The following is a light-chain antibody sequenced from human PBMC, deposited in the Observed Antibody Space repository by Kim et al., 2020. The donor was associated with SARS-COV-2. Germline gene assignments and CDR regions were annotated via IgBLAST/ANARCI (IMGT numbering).Light chain of an antibody. V-gene: IGKV3D-15*01. CDR2: GAS. Sequence: VSPGERATLSCRASQYISSNLAWYQQKPGQAPRLLIHGASTRATSIPARFSGSGSGTDFTLTISSLQSEDSAVYYCQQYYNWPRTFGQGTKVDIK. CDR3: QQYYNWPRT. CDR1: QYISSN. J-gene: IGKJ1*01.